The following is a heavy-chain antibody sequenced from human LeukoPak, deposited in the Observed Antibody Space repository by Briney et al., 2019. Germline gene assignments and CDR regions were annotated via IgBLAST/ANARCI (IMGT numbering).Heavy chain of an antibody. J-gene: IGHJ4*02. Sequence: KPSETLSLTCTVSGGSISSSSYYWGWIRQPPGKELEWIGSIYYSGSTYYNPSLKSRVTISVDTSKNQLSLKLSSVTAADTAVYYCARAPYRYYDSSGYYSPFDYWGQGTLVTVSS. V-gene: IGHV4-39*01. D-gene: IGHD3-22*01. CDR2: IYYSGST. CDR1: GGSISSSSYY. CDR3: ARAPYRYYDSSGYYSPFDY.